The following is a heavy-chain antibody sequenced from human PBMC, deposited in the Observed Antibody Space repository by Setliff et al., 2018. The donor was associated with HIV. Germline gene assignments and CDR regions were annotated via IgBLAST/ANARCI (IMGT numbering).Heavy chain of an antibody. CDR2: ISGNNGNR. Sequence: ASVKVSCKASGYTFSSYGFSWVRQAPGQGLEWMGWISGNNGNRNYAQRLQGRVTMTTDTSTSTAYMELRSLRTDDTAVYYCAREGLLGIWGQGTMVTVSS. CDR3: AREGLLGI. V-gene: IGHV1-18*01. CDR1: GYTFSSYG. D-gene: IGHD3-16*01. J-gene: IGHJ3*02.